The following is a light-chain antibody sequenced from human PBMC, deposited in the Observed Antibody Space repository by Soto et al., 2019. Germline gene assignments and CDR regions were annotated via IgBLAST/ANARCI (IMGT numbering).Light chain of an antibody. CDR2: GAS. Sequence: ELVLTQSPGTLSLSPGERATLSCRASQRVSSSYLAWYQQKPGQAPRLLIYGASSRATGIPARFSGTGSGTEFTLTISRLEPEDFAVYYCQQFATSPLTFGGGTKVDIK. CDR3: QQFATSPLT. J-gene: IGKJ4*01. V-gene: IGKV3-20*01. CDR1: QRVSSSY.